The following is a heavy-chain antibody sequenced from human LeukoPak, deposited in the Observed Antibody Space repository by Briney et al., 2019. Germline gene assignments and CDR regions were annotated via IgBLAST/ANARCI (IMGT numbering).Heavy chain of an antibody. CDR3: ASESGSQGNSFDY. Sequence: SETLSLTCTVSGGSISSSSYYWGWNRQPPGKGLEWIGSIYYSGSTYYNSSLKSRVTISVDTSKNQFSLKLSSVTAADTAVYYCASESGSQGNSFDYWGQGTLVTVSS. V-gene: IGHV4-39*01. CDR2: IYYSGST. J-gene: IGHJ4*02. D-gene: IGHD3-3*01. CDR1: GGSISSSSYY.